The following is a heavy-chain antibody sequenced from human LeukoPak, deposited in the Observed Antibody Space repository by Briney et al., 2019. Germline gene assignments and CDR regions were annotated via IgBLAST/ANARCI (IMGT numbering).Heavy chain of an antibody. CDR2: IYSGGST. V-gene: IGHV3-66*01. Sequence: GGSLRLSCAASGFTVSSNYMSWVRQAPGKGLEWVSVIYSGGSTYYADSVKGRFTISRDNSKNTLYLQMNSLRAEDTAVYYCARVGIAELYMTYFDYWGQGTLVTVSS. CDR3: ARVGIAELYMTYFDY. CDR1: GFTVSSNY. J-gene: IGHJ4*02. D-gene: IGHD6-13*01.